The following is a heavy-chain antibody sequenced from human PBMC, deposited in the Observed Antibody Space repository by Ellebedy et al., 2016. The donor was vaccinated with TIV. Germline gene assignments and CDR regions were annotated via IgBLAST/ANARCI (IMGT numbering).Heavy chain of an antibody. J-gene: IGHJ4*02. V-gene: IGHV1-3*01. CDR3: ARDFSSGYGSGSYYRD. CDR1: GYTFTSYA. CDR2: INAGNGNT. Sequence: ASVKVSCXASGYTFTSYAMHWVRQAPGQRLEWMGWINAGNGNTKYSQKFQDRVTITRDTSASTAYMELSSLRSEGTAVYYCARDFSSGYGSGSYYRDWGQGTLVTVSS. D-gene: IGHD3-10*01.